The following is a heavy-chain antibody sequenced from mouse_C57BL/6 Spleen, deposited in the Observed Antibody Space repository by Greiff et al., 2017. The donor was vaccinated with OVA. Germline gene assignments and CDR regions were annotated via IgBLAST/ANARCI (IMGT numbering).Heavy chain of an antibody. Sequence: VQLQQPGAELVKPGASVKLSCKASGYTFTSYWMHWVKQRPGQGLEWIGMIHPNSGSTNYNEKFKSKATLTVDTSSSTAYMQLSSLTSEDSAVYCCGRDLYYGRHWFAYWGQGTLVTVSA. D-gene: IGHD1-1*01. J-gene: IGHJ3*01. CDR1: GYTFTSYW. CDR3: GRDLYYGRHWFAY. V-gene: IGHV1-64*01. CDR2: IHPNSGST.